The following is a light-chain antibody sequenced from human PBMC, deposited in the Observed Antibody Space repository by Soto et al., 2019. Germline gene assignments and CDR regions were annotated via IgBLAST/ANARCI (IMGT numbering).Light chain of an antibody. V-gene: IGLV2-8*01. CDR3: SSYGGSNNLV. J-gene: IGLJ2*01. CDR1: SSDVGHYDY. Sequence: QSALTQPPSASGSPGQSVTISCTGTSSDVGHYDYVSWYQQQPGKAPKLMIYEVSKRPSGVPDRFSGSKFGYTASLTVSGRQAEDEADYYCSSYGGSNNLVFGGGTKLTVL. CDR2: EVS.